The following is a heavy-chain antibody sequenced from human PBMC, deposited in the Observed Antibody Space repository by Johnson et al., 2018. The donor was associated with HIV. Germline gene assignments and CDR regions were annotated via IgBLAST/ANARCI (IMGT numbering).Heavy chain of an antibody. CDR2: IRSGGTIK. V-gene: IGHV3-11*01. Sequence: QVQLIESGGGLVQPGGSLRLSCATSGFSFKNYYMNWVRQTPGKGLEWVSYIRSGGTIKYYADSVKGRFTISRDNSKNTLYLQMNSLRAEDTAVYYCAKVDRPGIAAAPLDAFDIWGQGTMVTVSS. D-gene: IGHD6-13*01. J-gene: IGHJ3*02. CDR3: AKVDRPGIAAAPLDAFDI. CDR1: GFSFKNYY.